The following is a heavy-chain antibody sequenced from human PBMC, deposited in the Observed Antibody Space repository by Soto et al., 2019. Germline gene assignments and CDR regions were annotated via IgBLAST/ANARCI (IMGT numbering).Heavy chain of an antibody. J-gene: IGHJ5*02. CDR1: GYTFTELF. CDR2: FNPKDGET. D-gene: IGHD5-12*01. Sequence: QVQLVQSGAEVKKPGASVKVSCKVSGYTFTELFIYWVRQAPGKGLEWMGNFNPKDGETIYAQKFQGRVTMTSDPSADTVNMELSSLRSDDTAVYHCAADYWDYSGYDSVVGWLHRWGQGTLVTVSS. V-gene: IGHV1-24*01. CDR3: AADYWDYSGYDSVVGWLHR.